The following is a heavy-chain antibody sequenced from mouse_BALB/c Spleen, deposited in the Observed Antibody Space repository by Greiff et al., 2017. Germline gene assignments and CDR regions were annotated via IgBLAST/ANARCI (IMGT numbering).Heavy chain of an antibody. CDR1: GFTFSSYG. D-gene: IGHD2-4*01. V-gene: IGHV5-6-3*01. CDR3: ERDGAYHYEGY. CDR2: INSNGGST. J-gene: IGHJ3*01. Sequence: EVMLVESGGGLVQPGGSLKLSCAASGFTFSSYGMSWVRQTPDKRLELVATINSNGGSTYYPDSVKGRFTISSDNAKNTLYLQMSSLKSEDTAMYYCERDGAYHYEGYWGQGTLVTVSA.